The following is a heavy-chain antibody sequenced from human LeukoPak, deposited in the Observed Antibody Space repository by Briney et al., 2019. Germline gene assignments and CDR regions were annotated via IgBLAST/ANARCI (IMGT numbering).Heavy chain of an antibody. CDR3: ARDSGSYYFDY. J-gene: IGHJ4*02. CDR1: GFRFTDYS. CDR2: LGRSGEYK. D-gene: IGHD1-26*01. V-gene: IGHV3-23*01. Sequence: GGSLRLSCAASGFRFTDYSMSWVRQAPGKGLEWVAGLGRSGEYKYYADSVKGRFTISRDNSKNTLYLQMNSLRAEDTAVYYCARDSGSYYFDYWGQGTLVTVSS.